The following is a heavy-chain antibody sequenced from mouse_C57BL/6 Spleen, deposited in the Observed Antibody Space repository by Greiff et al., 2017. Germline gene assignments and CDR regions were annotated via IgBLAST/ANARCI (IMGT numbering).Heavy chain of an antibody. Sequence: QVQLQQPGAELVKPGASVKVSCKASGYTFTSYWMHWVKQRPGQGLEWIGRIHPSDSDTNYNQKFKGKATLTVDKSSSTAYMQLSSLTSEDSAVYYCAMAPYYYGSSSYYAMDYWGQGTSVTVSS. V-gene: IGHV1-74*01. J-gene: IGHJ4*01. CDR2: IHPSDSDT. CDR3: AMAPYYYGSSSYYAMDY. D-gene: IGHD1-1*01. CDR1: GYTFTSYW.